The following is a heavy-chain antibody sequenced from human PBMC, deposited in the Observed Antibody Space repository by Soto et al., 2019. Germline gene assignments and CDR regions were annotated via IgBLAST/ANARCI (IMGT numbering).Heavy chain of an antibody. D-gene: IGHD2-2*02. CDR1: EYSFTKYW. Sequence: EVQLVQSGAEVKKSGESLKISCKGSEYSFTKYWIGWVRQLPGKGLEWMGVIYPGDSDTRYSPSFQGQVTISADKSISTAYLQWSSLKASDTAMYYCAATGGPDCSRTNCYKFDPWGQGTLVTVSS. J-gene: IGHJ5*02. CDR2: IYPGDSDT. CDR3: AATGGPDCSRTNCYKFDP. V-gene: IGHV5-51*01.